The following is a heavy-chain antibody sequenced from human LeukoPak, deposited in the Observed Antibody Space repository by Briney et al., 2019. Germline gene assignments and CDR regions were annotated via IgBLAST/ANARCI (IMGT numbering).Heavy chain of an antibody. V-gene: IGHV3-7*03. J-gene: IGHJ4*02. Sequence: GGSLRLSCAASGFTFSSYWMSWVRQAPGKGLEWVANIKQDGSEEYYVDSVKGRFTISRDNAKNSLYLQMNSLRAEDTAVYYCARDTETGTSDYWGQGTLVTVSS. CDR1: GFTFSSYW. CDR3: ARDTETGTSDY. CDR2: IKQDGSEE. D-gene: IGHD1-1*01.